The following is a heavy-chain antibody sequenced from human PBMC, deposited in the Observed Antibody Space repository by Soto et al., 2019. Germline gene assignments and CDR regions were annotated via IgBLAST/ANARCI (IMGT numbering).Heavy chain of an antibody. CDR3: AAHDSGGYYAEY. CDR1: GDSVTISDYY. J-gene: IGHJ4*02. Sequence: QLQLQESGPGLVKPSETLSLTCTVSGDSVTISDYYWGWIRQPPGKGLEWIGSIHYSGSTYYNPSLKSRVTISGDTPKKQFSLKLTSVTAADAAVYYCAAHDSGGYYAEYWGQGTLVTVSA. V-gene: IGHV4-39*01. CDR2: IHYSGST. D-gene: IGHD3-22*01.